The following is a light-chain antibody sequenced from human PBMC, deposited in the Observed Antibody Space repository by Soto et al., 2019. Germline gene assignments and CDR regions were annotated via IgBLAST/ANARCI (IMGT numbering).Light chain of an antibody. CDR2: SNS. Sequence: QSVLTQPPSASGTPGQRVTISCSGSSSNIGNNYVYWYQQVPGTAPKLLIYSNSQRPSGVPDRFSGSKSGTSASLAISGLRSEDEADYYCSTWDDSLSGPVLGGGTKVTVL. CDR3: STWDDSLSGPV. J-gene: IGLJ3*02. CDR1: SSNIGNNY. V-gene: IGLV1-47*02.